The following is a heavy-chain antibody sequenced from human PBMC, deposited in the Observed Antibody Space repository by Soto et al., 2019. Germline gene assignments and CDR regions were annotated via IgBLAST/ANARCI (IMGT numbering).Heavy chain of an antibody. Sequence: PSETLSLTCVVSGVSIISTNWWSFVRQPPGEGLEWIGEIYHGNIYHSGSTNYNPSLKSRVTISVDWSKNQFSLKLRSVTAADTAVYYCTRRGPLATGNPFDYWGQGTLVTVS. V-gene: IGHV4-4*02. D-gene: IGHD6-13*01. CDR1: GVSIISTNW. CDR3: TRRGPLATGNPFDY. J-gene: IGHJ4*02. CDR2: IYHGNIYHSGST.